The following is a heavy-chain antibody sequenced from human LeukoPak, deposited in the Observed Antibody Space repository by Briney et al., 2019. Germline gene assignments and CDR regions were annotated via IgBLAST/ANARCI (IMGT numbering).Heavy chain of an antibody. CDR3: ARERYGRSLDY. CDR2: ISSDVSST. Sequence: GGSLRLSCAASGFTFSSYEMNWVRQAPGKGLVWVSRISSDVSSTSYADSVKGRFTISRDNAKNTLYLEMNSLRAEDTAVYYCARERYGRSLDYWGQGTLVTVSS. V-gene: IGHV3-74*01. CDR1: GFTFSSYE. J-gene: IGHJ4*02. D-gene: IGHD4-17*01.